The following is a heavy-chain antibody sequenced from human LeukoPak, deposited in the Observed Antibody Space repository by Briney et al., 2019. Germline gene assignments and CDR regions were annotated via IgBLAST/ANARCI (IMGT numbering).Heavy chain of an antibody. V-gene: IGHV1-2*06. D-gene: IGHD2-15*01. Sequence: ASVKVSCKASGYTFTGYYMHWVRQAPGQGLEWMGRINPNSGATNYAQKFQGRVTMTRDTSISTAYMELSRLRADDTAVYYCAREAVYCSGGSCDDAFDIWGQGTMVTVSS. CDR3: AREAVYCSGGSCDDAFDI. CDR2: INPNSGAT. CDR1: GYTFTGYY. J-gene: IGHJ3*02.